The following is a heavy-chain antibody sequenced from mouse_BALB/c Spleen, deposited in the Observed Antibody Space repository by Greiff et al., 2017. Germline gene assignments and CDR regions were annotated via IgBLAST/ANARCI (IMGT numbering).Heavy chain of an antibody. CDR1: GFSLTSYG. CDR2: IWAGGST. V-gene: IGHV2-9*02. D-gene: IGHD2-4*01. CDR3: ARDSMITTGDAMDY. J-gene: IGHJ4*01. Sequence: VKLVESGPGLVAPSQSLSITCTVSGFSLTSYGVHWVRQPPGKGLEWLGVIWAGGSTNYNSALMSRLSISKDNSKSQVFLKMNSLQTDDTAMYYCARDSMITTGDAMDYWGQGTSVTVSS.